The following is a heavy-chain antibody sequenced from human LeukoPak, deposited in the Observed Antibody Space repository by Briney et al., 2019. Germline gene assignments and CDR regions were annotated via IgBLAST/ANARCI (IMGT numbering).Heavy chain of an antibody. CDR2: IKEDGGEK. CDR3: ARSLVIDY. J-gene: IGHJ4*02. Sequence: QPSETLSLTCTVSGGSINSHYWSWVRQAPGKGLEWVANIKEDGGEKYYVDSVKGRFTISRDNAKNSLYLQMNSLRAEDTAVYYCARSLVIDYWGQGTLVTVSS. D-gene: IGHD3-22*01. CDR1: GGSINSHY. V-gene: IGHV3-7*01.